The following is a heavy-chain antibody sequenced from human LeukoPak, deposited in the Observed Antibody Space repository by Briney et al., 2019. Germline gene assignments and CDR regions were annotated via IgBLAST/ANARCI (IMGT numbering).Heavy chain of an antibody. V-gene: IGHV1-2*02. CDR2: INPNTGGT. CDR1: GYTFTGYY. CDR3: ARTRGRQIPGYCSGGSCYALGSGWFDP. Sequence: ASVKVSCKASGYTFTGYYLHWVRQAPGQGLEWMGWINPNTGGTNYAQKFQGRVTMTRDMSVSTAYMQLSRLRSDDTAVYYCARTRGRQIPGYCSGGSCYALGSGWFDPWGQGALVTVSS. D-gene: IGHD2-15*01. J-gene: IGHJ5*02.